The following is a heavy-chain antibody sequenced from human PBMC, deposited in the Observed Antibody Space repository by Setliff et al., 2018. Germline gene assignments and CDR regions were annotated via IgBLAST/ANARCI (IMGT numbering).Heavy chain of an antibody. CDR3: AIDYGPTGTPYH. V-gene: IGHV1-8*01. CDR2: MNPSGGST. J-gene: IGHJ4*02. D-gene: IGHD1-1*01. Sequence: ASVKVSCKASGYTFTSYDINWVRQATGQGLEWMGWMNPSGGSTSYAQKFQGRVTMTRDTSTSTVYMELSSLRFEDTAVYYCAIDYGPTGTPYHWGQGTPVTVSS. CDR1: GYTFTSYD.